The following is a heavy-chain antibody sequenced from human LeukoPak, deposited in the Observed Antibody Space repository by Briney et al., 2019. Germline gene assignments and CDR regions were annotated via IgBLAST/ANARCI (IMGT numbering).Heavy chain of an antibody. CDR2: ISSSGSDT. CDR3: ARDQFYDFWSGHYRPSMDV. J-gene: IGHJ6*03. D-gene: IGHD3-3*01. CDR1: GFIFKNYR. V-gene: IGHV3-21*06. Sequence: GGSLRLSCAASGFIFKNYRMNWVRQAPGKGLEWVSSISSSGSDTYYEDSLEGRSTISRDNASNSLFLQMNSLRAEDTAIYYCARDQFYDFWSGHYRPSMDVWGKGTTVTVSS.